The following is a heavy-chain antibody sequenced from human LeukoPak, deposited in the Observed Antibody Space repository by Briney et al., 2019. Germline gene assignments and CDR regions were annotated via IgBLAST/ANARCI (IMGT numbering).Heavy chain of an antibody. CDR3: ARDRGYCSSTSCFPGAY. Sequence: ASVKLSCKASGYTFTCYYMHWVRHAPGQGLEWLGWINPNSGGTNYSHKFQGRVTMTRDTSISTAYMELSRLRSDDTAVYYCARDRGYCSSTSCFPGAYWGQGTLVTVSS. J-gene: IGHJ4*02. CDR2: INPNSGGT. D-gene: IGHD2-2*01. V-gene: IGHV1-2*07. CDR1: GYTFTCYY.